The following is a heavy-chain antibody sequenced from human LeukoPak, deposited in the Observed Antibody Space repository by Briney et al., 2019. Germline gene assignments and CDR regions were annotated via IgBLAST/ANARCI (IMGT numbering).Heavy chain of an antibody. CDR1: GFTVSSNY. Sequence: GGSLRLSCAASGFTVSSNYMSWVRQAPGKGLEWVSVIYSGGSTYYAGSVKGRFTISRDNSKNTLYLQMNSLRAEDTAVYYCARDSRLRARGVITGYYYYGMDVWGQGTTVTVSS. D-gene: IGHD3-10*01. CDR2: IYSGGST. V-gene: IGHV3-53*01. CDR3: ARDSRLRARGVITGYYYYGMDV. J-gene: IGHJ6*02.